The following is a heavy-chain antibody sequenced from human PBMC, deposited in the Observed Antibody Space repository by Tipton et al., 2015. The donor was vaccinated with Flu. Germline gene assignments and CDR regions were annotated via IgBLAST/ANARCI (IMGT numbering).Heavy chain of an antibody. CDR2: ISPLSGDT. CDR3: ARKMLSPYDAFDI. V-gene: IGHV1-18*04. Sequence: QLVQSGDEVKRPGASVTVSCKASGYNFMYYGINWVRQAPGQGLEWMGWISPLSGDTNPAQRLQDRVTMTTDTSTNTAYMELTRLRPDDTAMYYCARKMLSPYDAFDIWGQGTLVTVSS. CDR1: GYNFMYYG. J-gene: IGHJ3*02. D-gene: IGHD2/OR15-2a*01.